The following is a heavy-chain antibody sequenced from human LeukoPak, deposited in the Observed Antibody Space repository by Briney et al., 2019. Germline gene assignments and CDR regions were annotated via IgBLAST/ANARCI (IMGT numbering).Heavy chain of an antibody. Sequence: PSETLSLTCTVSGGSISSSSYYWGWIRQPPGKGLEWIGSIYYSGSTYYNPSLKSRVTISVDTSKNQFSLKLSSVTAADTAAYYCARPTSGSSFSNYDYWGQGTLVTVSS. D-gene: IGHD6-6*01. J-gene: IGHJ4*02. CDR1: GGSISSSSYY. V-gene: IGHV4-39*01. CDR2: IYYSGST. CDR3: ARPTSGSSFSNYDY.